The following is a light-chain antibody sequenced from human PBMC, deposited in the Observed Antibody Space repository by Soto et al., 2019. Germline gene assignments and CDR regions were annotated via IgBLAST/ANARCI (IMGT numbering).Light chain of an antibody. Sequence: EIVLTQSPATLSLSPGERATLSCRASQSVSSSYLAWYQQTPRQAPRLLIYGASNRATGIPARFSGSRSGTDFTLTISSLEPEDFAVYFCQQRSHWPRLTFGGGTKVDIK. V-gene: IGKV3-11*01. J-gene: IGKJ4*01. CDR1: QSVSSSY. CDR2: GAS. CDR3: QQRSHWPRLT.